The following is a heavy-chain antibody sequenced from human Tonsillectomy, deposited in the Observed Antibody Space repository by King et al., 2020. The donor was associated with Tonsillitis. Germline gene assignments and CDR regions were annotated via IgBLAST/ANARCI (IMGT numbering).Heavy chain of an antibody. CDR1: GFTFSRNW. CDR2: INVDGSGI. D-gene: IGHD3-10*01. J-gene: IGHJ5*02. Sequence: VQLVESGGGLVQPGGSLRLSCAASGFTFSRNWMHWVRQAPGKGLVWVSRINVDGSGITYADSVKGRFTISRDNAKNTLYLQMNSLRVEDMAVYYIVRMSSGFEPWGQGTLVTGSS. V-gene: IGHV3-74*02. CDR3: VRMSSGFEP.